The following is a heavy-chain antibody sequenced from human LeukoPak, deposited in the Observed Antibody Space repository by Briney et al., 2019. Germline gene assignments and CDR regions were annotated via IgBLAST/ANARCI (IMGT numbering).Heavy chain of an antibody. CDR3: AKDVAAAGDAFDV. J-gene: IGHJ3*01. Sequence: GRSLRLSCAASEFTFDDYAMHWVRQAPGKGLEWVSGNSWNSGSIGYADSVKGRFTISRDNAKNSLYLQMNSLRAEDTALYYCAKDVAAAGDAFDVWGQGTMVTVSS. CDR1: EFTFDDYA. D-gene: IGHD6-13*01. CDR2: NSWNSGSI. V-gene: IGHV3-9*01.